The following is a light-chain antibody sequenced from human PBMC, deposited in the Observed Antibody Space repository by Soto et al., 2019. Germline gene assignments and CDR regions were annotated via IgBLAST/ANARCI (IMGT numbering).Light chain of an antibody. CDR1: QGISSY. CDR2: AAS. V-gene: IGKV1-9*01. CDR3: QQLNSYPLT. J-gene: IGKJ4*01. Sequence: DIQLTQSPSFLSASVGDRVTITCRASQGISSYLAWYQQKPGKAPKLLIYAASTLQSGVPSRFNGSGSGTEFTLTISSLQPEDFATYDCQQLNSYPLTFGGGTKVEIK.